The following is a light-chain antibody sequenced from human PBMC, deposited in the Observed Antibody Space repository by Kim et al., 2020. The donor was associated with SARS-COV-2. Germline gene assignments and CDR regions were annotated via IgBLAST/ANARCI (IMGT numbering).Light chain of an antibody. J-gene: IGLJ1*01. CDR1: SSDVGGYNY. V-gene: IGLV2-14*01. CDR3: SSYTSSSPYV. CDR2: DVS. Sequence: QSALTQPASVSGSPGQSITISCTGTSSDVGGYNYVSWYQQHPGKAPKLMIYDVSKRPSGVSNRFSGSKSGNTASLTISGLQAEDEADYYCSSYTSSSPYVFGTGTNVTVL.